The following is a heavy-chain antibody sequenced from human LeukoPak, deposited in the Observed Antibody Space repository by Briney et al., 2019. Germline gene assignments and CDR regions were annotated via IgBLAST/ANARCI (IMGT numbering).Heavy chain of an antibody. V-gene: IGHV4-30-4*07. D-gene: IGHD3-3*01. J-gene: IGHJ4*02. CDR1: GGSISSGGYS. CDR3: ATCYDFWSGPIGW. Sequence: SETLSLTCAVSGGSISSGGYSWSWIRQPPGKGLEWIGYIYYSGSTYYNPSLKSRVTISVDTSKNQFSLKLSSVTAADTAVYYCATCYDFWSGPIGWWGQGTLVTVSS. CDR2: IYYSGST.